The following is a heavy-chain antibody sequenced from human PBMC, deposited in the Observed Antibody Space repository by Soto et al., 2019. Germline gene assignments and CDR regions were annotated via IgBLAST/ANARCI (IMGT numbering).Heavy chain of an antibody. CDR1: GFTFSSYG. CDR3: ARDGLGWSGYHETRWFDP. D-gene: IGHD3-3*01. V-gene: IGHV3-21*01. CDR2: ISSSSSYI. Sequence: PGGSLRLSSTASGFTFSSYGMNWVRPAPGKGLEWVSSISSSSSYIYYADSVKGRFTISRDNAKNSLYLQMNSLRAEDTAVYYCARDGLGWSGYHETRWFDPWGQGTLVTVSS. J-gene: IGHJ5*02.